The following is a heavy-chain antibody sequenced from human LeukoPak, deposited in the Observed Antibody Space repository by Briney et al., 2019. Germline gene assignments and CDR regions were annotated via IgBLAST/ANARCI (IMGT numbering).Heavy chain of an antibody. CDR3: ARVQLWSPYYYGMDV. J-gene: IGHJ6*04. CDR1: GGSFSGYY. Sequence: SENLSLTCAVYGGSFSGYYWSWIRQPPGKGLEWIGEINHSGSTNYNPSLKSRVTISVDTSKNQFSLRLSSVTAADTAVYYCARVQLWSPYYYGMDVWGKGTTVTVSS. D-gene: IGHD5-18*01. CDR2: INHSGST. V-gene: IGHV4-34*01.